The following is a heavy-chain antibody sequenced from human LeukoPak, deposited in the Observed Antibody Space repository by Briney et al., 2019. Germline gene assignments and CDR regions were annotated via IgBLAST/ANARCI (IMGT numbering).Heavy chain of an antibody. V-gene: IGHV1-3*01. CDR1: GYTFTSYA. J-gene: IGHJ4*02. CDR3: ARVYDDVGAVFDY. CDR2: TNAGNGNT. Sequence: ASVKVSCKASGYTFTSYAMHWVRQAPGQRLEWMGWTNAGNGNTKYSQKFQGRVTITRDTSASTAYMELSSLRSEDTAVYYCARVYDDVGAVFDYWGQGTLVTVSS. D-gene: IGHD1-26*01.